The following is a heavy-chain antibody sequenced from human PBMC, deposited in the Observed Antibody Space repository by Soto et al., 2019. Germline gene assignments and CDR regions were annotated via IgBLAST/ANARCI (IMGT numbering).Heavy chain of an antibody. CDR2: IYYIGST. V-gene: IGHV4-31*03. CDR1: GGSISSGGYY. Sequence: QVQLQESGPGLVKPSQTLSLTCTVSGGSISSGGYYWNWIRQHPGKGLEWIGYIYYIGSTYYHPSLKSRVTISLDTSKNQCSLRLSSVTAADTAVYYCARSVFPWGQGTLVTVSS. CDR3: ARSVFP. J-gene: IGHJ5*02.